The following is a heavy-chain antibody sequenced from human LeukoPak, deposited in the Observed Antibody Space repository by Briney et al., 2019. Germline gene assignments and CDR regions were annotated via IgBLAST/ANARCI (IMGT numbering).Heavy chain of an antibody. Sequence: GGSLRLSCAASGFTFSRYWMNWVRQAPGKGLEWVANINQDGSEKYYVDSVKGRFTISRDNAKNSLYLQMNTLRAEDTAVYYCASHYYYGSGTYYTSDYWGQGTLVTVSS. V-gene: IGHV3-7*01. CDR2: INQDGSEK. CDR1: GFTFSRYW. CDR3: ASHYYYGSGTYYTSDY. J-gene: IGHJ4*02. D-gene: IGHD3-10*01.